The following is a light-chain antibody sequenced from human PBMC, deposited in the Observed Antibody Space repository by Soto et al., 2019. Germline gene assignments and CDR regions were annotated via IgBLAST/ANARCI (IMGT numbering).Light chain of an antibody. CDR2: VVS. CDR1: HSVTSNY. CDR3: QQYGSSPQT. Sequence: EIVLTQSPGTLSLSPGERATLSCRASHSVTSNYLAWYQQKPGQAPRLLIYVVSGRASGIPDRFSGSGSGTDFIFTISSLEPKDFAVYYCQQYGSSPQTFGQGTRVDIK. J-gene: IGKJ1*01. V-gene: IGKV3-20*01.